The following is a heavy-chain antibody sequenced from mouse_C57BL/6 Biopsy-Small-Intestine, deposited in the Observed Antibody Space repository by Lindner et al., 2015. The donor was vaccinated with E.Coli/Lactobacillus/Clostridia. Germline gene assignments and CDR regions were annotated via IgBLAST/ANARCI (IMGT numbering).Heavy chain of an antibody. CDR1: GFTFTDYY. V-gene: IGHV1-36*01. Sequence: VQLQESGPVLVKPGPSVKIPCKASGFTFTDYYIHWVKQSHGKSLEWIGLVYPYNGGTSYNQKFKGKATLTVDTSSSTAYMELNSLTSEDSAVYYCARDPYYFSSSGYFDNWGQGTTLTVSS. D-gene: IGHD1-1*01. CDR2: VYPYNGGT. CDR3: ARDPYYFSSSGYFDN. J-gene: IGHJ2*01.